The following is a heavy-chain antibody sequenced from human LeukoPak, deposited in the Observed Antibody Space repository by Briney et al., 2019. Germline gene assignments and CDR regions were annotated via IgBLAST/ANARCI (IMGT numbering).Heavy chain of an antibody. D-gene: IGHD2-15*01. V-gene: IGHV4-34*01. CDR1: GGSFSGYY. CDR3: ARGMMKRIVYYYYGMDV. J-gene: IGHJ6*02. CDR2: INHSGST. Sequence: KTSETLSLTCAVYGGSFSGYYWSWIRQPPGKGLEWIGEINHSGSTNYNPSLKSRVTISVDTSKNQFSLKLSSVTAADTAVYYCARGMMKRIVYYYYGMDVWGQGTTVTVSS.